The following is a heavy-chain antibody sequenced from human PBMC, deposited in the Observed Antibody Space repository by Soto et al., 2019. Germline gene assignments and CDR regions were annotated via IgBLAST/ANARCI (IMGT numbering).Heavy chain of an antibody. J-gene: IGHJ5*02. Sequence: SPTLSLTCAISGDSVSSNSAAWNWIRQSPSRGLEWLGRTYYRSKWYNDYAVSVKSRITINPDTSKNQFSLQLNSVTPEDTAVYYCARDLSCSSTSCYGYNWFDPWGQGTLVTV. CDR2: TYYRSKWYN. D-gene: IGHD2-2*01. CDR1: GDSVSSNSAA. CDR3: ARDLSCSSTSCYGYNWFDP. V-gene: IGHV6-1*01.